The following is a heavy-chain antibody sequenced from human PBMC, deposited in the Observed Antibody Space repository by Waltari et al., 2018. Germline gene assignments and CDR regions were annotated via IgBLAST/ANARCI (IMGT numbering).Heavy chain of an antibody. J-gene: IGHJ3*02. CDR3: TRDKGWQCFDI. V-gene: IGHV3-7*03. D-gene: IGHD6-19*01. CDR1: GFRVRIYW. Sequence: EVQLVESGGGLVQPGGSLRLSWAASGFRVRIYWLTWVRKVPGKGRERVANINVDGSEDYFVESVRGRFSISRDNAKNSLYLQMNSLRAEDTAVYYCTRDKGWQCFDIWGQGTMVTVSS. CDR2: INVDGSED.